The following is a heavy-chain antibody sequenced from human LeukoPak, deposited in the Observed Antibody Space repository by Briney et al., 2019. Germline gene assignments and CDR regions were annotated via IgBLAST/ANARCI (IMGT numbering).Heavy chain of an antibody. CDR3: ARGALVDIYDY. J-gene: IGHJ4*02. Sequence: PSETLSLTCTVSGGSISSGDYYWSWIRQPPGTGLEWIGYIYYSGSTYYNPSLKSRVTISVDTSKNQFSLKLSSVTAADTAVYYCARGALVDIYDYWGQGTLVTVSS. CDR2: IYYSGST. V-gene: IGHV4-30-4*01. D-gene: IGHD5-12*01. CDR1: GGSISSGDYY.